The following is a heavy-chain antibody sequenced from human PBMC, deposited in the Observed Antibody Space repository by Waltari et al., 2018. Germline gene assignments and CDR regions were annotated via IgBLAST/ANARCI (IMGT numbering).Heavy chain of an antibody. D-gene: IGHD2-21*02. CDR1: GFIFSNYA. J-gene: IGHJ3*02. CDR3: ARAVTGEDAFDM. CDR2: ISYDGSSQ. Sequence: QEQMVESGGGVVQPGRPLSISCSISGFIFSNYAMNWVRQGPGKGLEWLAVISYDGSSQYYADSVKGRFSVSRDSFKNTVYLHMNGLRTEDTAVYYCARAVTGEDAFDMWGQGTMVTVSS. V-gene: IGHV3-30-3*01.